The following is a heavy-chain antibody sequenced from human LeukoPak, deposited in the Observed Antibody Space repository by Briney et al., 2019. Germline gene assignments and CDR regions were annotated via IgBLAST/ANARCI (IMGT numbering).Heavy chain of an antibody. D-gene: IGHD1-26*01. CDR2: IVVGTGNT. V-gene: IGHV1-58*02. CDR1: GFTFSDSA. J-gene: IGHJ4*02. Sequence: ASVKVSCKTSGFTFSDSAIQWVRQARGQRLEWVGWIVVGTGNTNSAQKFQDRVTITRDMTTTTAYMELSSLTSEDTAVYYCAASLSGFANWGQGTLVTVSS. CDR3: AASLSGFAN.